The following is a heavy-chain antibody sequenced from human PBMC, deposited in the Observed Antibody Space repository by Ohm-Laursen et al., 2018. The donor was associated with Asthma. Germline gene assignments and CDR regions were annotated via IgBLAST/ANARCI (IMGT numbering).Heavy chain of an antibody. V-gene: IGHV4-39*01. CDR1: GGSISSSSYY. D-gene: IGHD6-13*01. Sequence: SDTLSLTCTVSGGSISSSSYYWGWIRQPPGKGLEWIGSIYYSGSTYYNPSLKSRVTISVATSKNQFSLKLSSVTAADTAVYYCARQEAGGAFDIWGQGTMVTVSS. CDR2: IYYSGST. CDR3: ARQEAGGAFDI. J-gene: IGHJ3*02.